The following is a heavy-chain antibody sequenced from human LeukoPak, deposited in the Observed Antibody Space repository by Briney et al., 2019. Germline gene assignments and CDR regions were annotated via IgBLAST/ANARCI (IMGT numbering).Heavy chain of an antibody. V-gene: IGHV1-2*02. CDR1: GYTFTGYY. CDR2: INPNSGGT. D-gene: IGHD3-10*01. J-gene: IGHJ5*02. CDR3: ARDRITMVRGVKANSFDP. Sequence: ASVKVSCKASGYTFTGYYMHWVRQAPGQGLEWMGWINPNSGGTNYAQKFQGRVTMTRDTSISTAYMELSRLRSDDTAVYYCARDRITMVRGVKANSFDPWGQGTLVTVSS.